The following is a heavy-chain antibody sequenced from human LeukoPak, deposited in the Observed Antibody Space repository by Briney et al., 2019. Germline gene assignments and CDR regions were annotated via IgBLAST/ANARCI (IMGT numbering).Heavy chain of an antibody. D-gene: IGHD3-3*01. Sequence: PSETLSLTCTVSGGSISSYDCSWIRQPPGKGLELMGYIYYSGSTNYNPSLNIRGTISVDTSKNPFSLKLSSVPAADTAVYYCASYPPLLRFSEWSRDSWGQGTPVTASS. CDR1: GGSISSYD. CDR3: ASYPPLLRFSEWSRDS. CDR2: IYYSGST. J-gene: IGHJ4*02. V-gene: IGHV4-59*01.